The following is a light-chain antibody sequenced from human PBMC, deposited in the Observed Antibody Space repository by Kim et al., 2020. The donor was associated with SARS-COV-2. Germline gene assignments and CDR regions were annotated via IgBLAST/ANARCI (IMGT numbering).Light chain of an antibody. CDR3: LQHENFPLT. J-gene: IGKJ2*01. CDR2: EAT. CDR1: QDIDDD. V-gene: IGKV5-2*01. Sequence: ETTLTQSPTVMSVTPGDKVSITCRASQDIDDDVNWYQRKPGEAAVFIIQEATRLVPGISPRFSGSESGTDFTLTIQNIQSEDAAYYFCLQHENFPLTFGQGTKLEI.